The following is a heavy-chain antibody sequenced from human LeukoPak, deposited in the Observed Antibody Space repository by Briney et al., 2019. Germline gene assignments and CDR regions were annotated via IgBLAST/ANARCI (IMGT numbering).Heavy chain of an antibody. Sequence: PSETLSLTCTVSGGSISSYYWSWIRQPPGRGLEWIGCIYYSGSTNYNPSLKSRVTISVDTSKNQFSLKLSSVTAADTAVYYCARHAAVTRDFDYWGQGTLVTVSS. CDR2: IYYSGST. J-gene: IGHJ4*02. D-gene: IGHD4-17*01. CDR1: GGSISSYY. V-gene: IGHV4-59*08. CDR3: ARHAAVTRDFDY.